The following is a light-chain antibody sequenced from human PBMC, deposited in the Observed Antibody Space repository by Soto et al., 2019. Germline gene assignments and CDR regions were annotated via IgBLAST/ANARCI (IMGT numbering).Light chain of an antibody. J-gene: IGKJ4*01. Sequence: EIVLTQSPGTLSLSPGERATLSCRASERVSSSYLAWYQQKPGQAPRLLIYGASSRATGIPDRFSGSGSGTDFTLTISSLEPEDFAVYYCQQRSNWPPLTFGGGTKVDIK. V-gene: IGKV3D-20*02. CDR2: GAS. CDR1: ERVSSSY. CDR3: QQRSNWPPLT.